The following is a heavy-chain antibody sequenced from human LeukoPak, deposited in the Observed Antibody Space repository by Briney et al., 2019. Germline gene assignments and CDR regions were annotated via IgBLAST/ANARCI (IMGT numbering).Heavy chain of an antibody. CDR2: IIPIFGTA. CDR3: ARDTTYCSSTSCYLGWFDP. D-gene: IGHD2-2*01. CDR1: GGTFSSYA. J-gene: IGHJ5*02. V-gene: IGHV1-69*06. Sequence: SVKVSCMASGGTFSSYAISWVRQAPGEGLEWMGGIIPIFGTANYAQKFQGRVTITADKSTSTAYMELSSLRSEDTAVYYCARDTTYCSSTSCYLGWFDPWGQGTLVTVSS.